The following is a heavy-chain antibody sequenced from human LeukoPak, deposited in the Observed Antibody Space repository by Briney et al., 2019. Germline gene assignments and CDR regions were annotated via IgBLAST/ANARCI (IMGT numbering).Heavy chain of an antibody. V-gene: IGHV4-39*01. D-gene: IGHD2/OR15-2a*01. J-gene: IGHJ4*02. CDR3: ARHENIIIVPTAHALDY. Sequence: SETLFLTCTVSGGSISNSNYYWGWIRQPPGKGLEWIGTIYYSGDTYYNPSLKSRASISVDTSKNRFSLKLNSVTAADTAVYFCARHENIIIVPTAHALDYWGQGTLVTVSS. CDR1: GGSISNSNYY. CDR2: IYYSGDT.